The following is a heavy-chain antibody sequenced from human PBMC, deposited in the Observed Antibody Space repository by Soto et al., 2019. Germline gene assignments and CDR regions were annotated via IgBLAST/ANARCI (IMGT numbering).Heavy chain of an antibody. Sequence: QVQLVQSGAEVKKPGASVEVSCKASGYTFTNYVISWVRQAPGQVLECMGWISAYSGNINYAQKLQRRVTTTTDTATSTAYMELRSLRSDDTAMYYCASSYCGGNCYSNFHLDYYYYGMDVWGQGNTVTVSS. D-gene: IGHD2-21*02. J-gene: IGHJ6*02. CDR1: GYTFTNYV. CDR2: ISAYSGNI. CDR3: ASSYCGGNCYSNFHLDYYYYGMDV. V-gene: IGHV1-18*01.